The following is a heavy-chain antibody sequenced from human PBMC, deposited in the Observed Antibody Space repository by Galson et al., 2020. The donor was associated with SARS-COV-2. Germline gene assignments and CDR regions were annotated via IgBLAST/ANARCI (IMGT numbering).Heavy chain of an antibody. D-gene: IGHD4-17*01. J-gene: IGHJ3*02. V-gene: IGHV4-34*01. CDR1: GGSFSGYY. CDR3: ARAPSTVTTLLTRRRSGLFDI. CDR2: INHSGST. Sequence: SETLSLTCAVYGGSFSGYYWSWIRQPPGKGLEWIGEINHSGSTNYNPSLKSRVTISVDTSKNQFSLKLSSVTAADTAVYYCARAPSTVTTLLTRRRSGLFDIWGQGTMVTVSS.